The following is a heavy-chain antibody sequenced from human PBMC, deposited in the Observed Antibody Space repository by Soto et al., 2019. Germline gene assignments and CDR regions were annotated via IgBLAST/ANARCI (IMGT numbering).Heavy chain of an antibody. D-gene: IGHD3-9*01. CDR1: GFAFSTYS. CDR3: ARWTGTFYSLS. CDR2: ISSSSSTI. V-gene: IGHV3-48*01. J-gene: IGHJ4*02. Sequence: GGSLRVSCAASGFAFSTYSMNWVRQAPGKGLEWVSYISSSSSTIYYADSVKGRFTISRDNAKNSLYLQMNSLRAEDTAVYYCARWTGTFYSLSWGEATLVSVSS.